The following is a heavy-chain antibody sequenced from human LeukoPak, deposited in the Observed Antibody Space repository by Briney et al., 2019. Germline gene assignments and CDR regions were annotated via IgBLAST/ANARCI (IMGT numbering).Heavy chain of an antibody. J-gene: IGHJ4*02. CDR3: ARTPRLRGDIDY. V-gene: IGHV3-30-3*01. D-gene: IGHD4-17*01. Sequence: PGGALRLSCAASGFTFSSYAMHWVRQAPGKGLEWVAVISYDGSNKYYADSVKGRFTISRDNSKNTLYLQMNSLRAEDTAVYYCARTPRLRGDIDYWGQGTLVTVSS. CDR2: ISYDGSNK. CDR1: GFTFSSYA.